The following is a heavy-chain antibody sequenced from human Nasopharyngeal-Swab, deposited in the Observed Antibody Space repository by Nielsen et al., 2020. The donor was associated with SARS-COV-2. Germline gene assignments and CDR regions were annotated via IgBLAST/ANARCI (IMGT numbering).Heavy chain of an antibody. Sequence: GESLKISCAASGFTFSSYGMHWVRQAPGKGLEWVAVIWYDGSNKYYADSVKGRFTISRDNSKNTLYLQMNSLRAEDTAVYYCARGASHRRKSTSYYFDYWGQGTLVTVSS. D-gene: IGHD2-2*01. CDR3: ARGASHRRKSTSYYFDY. CDR2: IWYDGSNK. J-gene: IGHJ4*02. V-gene: IGHV3-33*01. CDR1: GFTFSSYG.